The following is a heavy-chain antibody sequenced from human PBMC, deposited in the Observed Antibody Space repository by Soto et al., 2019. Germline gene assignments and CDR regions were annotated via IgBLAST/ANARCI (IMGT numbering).Heavy chain of an antibody. CDR1: GFTFSSYG. J-gene: IGHJ4*02. V-gene: IGHV3-30*18. D-gene: IGHD3-22*01. Sequence: QVQLVESGGGVVQPGRSLRLSCAASGFTFSSYGMHWVRQAPGKGLEWVAVISYDGSNKYYADSVKGRFTISRDNSKNTLYLQMNSLRAEDTAVYYCAKDFYYDSSGCDYWGQGTLVTVSS. CDR2: ISYDGSNK. CDR3: AKDFYYDSSGCDY.